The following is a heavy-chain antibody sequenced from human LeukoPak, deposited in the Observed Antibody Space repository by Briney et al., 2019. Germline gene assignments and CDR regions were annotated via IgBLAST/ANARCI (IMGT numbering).Heavy chain of an antibody. J-gene: IGHJ4*02. CDR1: GFTFSSYS. CDR2: ISSSSSYI. CDR3: ARDVPAYYFDY. V-gene: IGHV3-21*01. Sequence: GGSLRLSCAASGFTFSSYSMNWVRQAPGKGLEWVSSISSSSSYIYYADSVKGRFTISRDNAKNSLYLQMNSLRAEDTAVYYCARDVPAYYFDYWGQGTLVTVSS.